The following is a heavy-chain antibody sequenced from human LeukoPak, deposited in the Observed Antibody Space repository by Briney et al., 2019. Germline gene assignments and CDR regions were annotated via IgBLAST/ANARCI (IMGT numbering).Heavy chain of an antibody. CDR2: INHSGST. J-gene: IGHJ4*02. D-gene: IGHD5-24*01. V-gene: IGHV4-34*01. CDR3: ASQRWLQFPFDY. CDR1: GASFSGYY. Sequence: PSETLSLTCAVYGASFSGYYWSWIRQPPGKGLEWIGEINHSGSTNYNPSLKSRVTISVDTSKNQFSLKLSSVTAADTAVYYCASQRWLQFPFDYWGQGTLVTVSS.